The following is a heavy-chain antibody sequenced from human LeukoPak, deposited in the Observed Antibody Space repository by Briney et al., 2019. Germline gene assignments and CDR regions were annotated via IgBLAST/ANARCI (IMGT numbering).Heavy chain of an antibody. J-gene: IGHJ4*02. Sequence: PSETLSLTCTVSGASINSAGYYWSWIRQLPGKGLEWIGYVSYTGGTYYNPSLKSRVIISRDTSKNQFSLKLSSVTAADTAIYYCARGDYWGQGTLVTVSS. V-gene: IGHV4-31*03. CDR2: VSYTGGT. CDR3: ARGDY. CDR1: GASINSAGYY.